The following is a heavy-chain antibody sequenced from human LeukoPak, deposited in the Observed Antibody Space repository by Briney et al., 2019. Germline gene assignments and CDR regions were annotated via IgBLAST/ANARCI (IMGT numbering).Heavy chain of an antibody. CDR1: GFTFSNYW. CDR3: ASGIVGALDY. J-gene: IGHJ4*02. D-gene: IGHD1-26*01. Sequence: GGSLRLSCAASGFTFSNYWMSWVRQAPGKGLEWVATIKQDGSEKYYVDSVTGRFTISRDNAKNSLYLQMNSLRAEDTAVYYCASGIVGALDYWGQGTLVTVSS. V-gene: IGHV3-7*01. CDR2: IKQDGSEK.